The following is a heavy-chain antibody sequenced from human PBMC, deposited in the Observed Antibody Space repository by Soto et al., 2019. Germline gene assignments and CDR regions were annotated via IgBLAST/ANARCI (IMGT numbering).Heavy chain of an antibody. D-gene: IGHD3-10*01. CDR3: AKDLGELLFDYFDY. CDR2: IYYSGST. CDR1: GGPISSYD. Sequence: PSETLSLTCPVSGGPISSYDWSWIRQPPGKGLEWIGYIYYSGSTNYNPSLKSRVTISVDTSKNQFSLKLSSVTAADTAVYYCAKDLGELLFDYFDYWGQGTLVTVSS. V-gene: IGHV4-59*12. J-gene: IGHJ4*02.